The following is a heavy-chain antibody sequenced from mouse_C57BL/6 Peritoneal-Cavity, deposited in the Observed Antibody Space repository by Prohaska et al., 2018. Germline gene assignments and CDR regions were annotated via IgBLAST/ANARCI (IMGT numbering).Heavy chain of an antibody. CDR3: AKQGLRLWYFDV. Sequence: NYHSALISRLSISKDNSKSQVFLKLNRLQTDDTATYYCAKQGLRLWYFDVWGTGTTVTVSS. D-gene: IGHD2-4*01. J-gene: IGHJ1*03. V-gene: IGHV2-3*01.